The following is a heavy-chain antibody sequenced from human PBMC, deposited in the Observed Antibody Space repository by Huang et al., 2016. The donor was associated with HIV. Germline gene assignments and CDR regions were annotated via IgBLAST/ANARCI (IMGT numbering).Heavy chain of an antibody. CDR1: GFTFGSYW. CDR3: ARGGAPYYDFWSGGHHYGMDV. Sequence: EVQLVESGGGLVQPGGSLRLSCAASGFTFGSYWMSWVRQAPGKVLEWMANRKQEGSEKYYVDSVKGRFTISRDNVKNALYLQMYSLRVEDTAIYYCARGGAPYYDFWSGGHHYGMDVWGQGTTVTVSS. CDR2: RKQEGSEK. J-gene: IGHJ6*02. D-gene: IGHD3-3*01. V-gene: IGHV3-7*04.